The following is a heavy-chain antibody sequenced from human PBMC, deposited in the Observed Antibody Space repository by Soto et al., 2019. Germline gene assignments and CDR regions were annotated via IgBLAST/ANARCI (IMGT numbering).Heavy chain of an antibody. Sequence: PSETLSLTCAVYVGSFSGYYWSWIRQPPGKGLEWIGEINHSGSTNYNPSLKSRVTISEDMFKNQLSLKLNSVTAADTAVYYCAREPEPPIFGGVTPFYYGVDVWGQGTTVTVSS. V-gene: IGHV4-34*01. CDR2: INHSGST. D-gene: IGHD3-3*01. CDR1: VGSFSGYY. J-gene: IGHJ6*02. CDR3: AREPEPPIFGGVTPFYYGVDV.